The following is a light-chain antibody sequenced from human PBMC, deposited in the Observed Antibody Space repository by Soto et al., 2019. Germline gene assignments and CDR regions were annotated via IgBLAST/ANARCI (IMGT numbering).Light chain of an antibody. Sequence: EIVLTQSPGTLSLSPGERATLSCRASQSVSSSYLAWYQQKPGQAPRLLIYGASSRATGIPDRFSGSGSGTDFTLTISRLEPEDFAVYYCHQYDSSPLTLGGGTKVESK. J-gene: IGKJ4*01. V-gene: IGKV3-20*01. CDR2: GAS. CDR1: QSVSSSY. CDR3: HQYDSSPLT.